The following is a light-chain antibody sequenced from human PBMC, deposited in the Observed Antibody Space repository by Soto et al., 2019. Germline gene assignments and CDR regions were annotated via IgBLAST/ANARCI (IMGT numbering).Light chain of an antibody. CDR1: SSDVGGYNY. CDR2: DVT. J-gene: IGLJ1*01. CDR3: CSYAGRYPYV. V-gene: IGLV2-11*01. Sequence: QSVLTQPRSVSGSPGQSVTISCTGTSSDVGGYNYVSWYQHHPGKAPKLMIYDVTKRPSGVRDRFSASKSGNTASLTISGLQAEDEADYYCCSYAGRYPYVFGNRTKVTGL.